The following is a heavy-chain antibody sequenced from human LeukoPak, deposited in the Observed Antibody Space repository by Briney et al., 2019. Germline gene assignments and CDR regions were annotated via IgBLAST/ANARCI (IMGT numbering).Heavy chain of an antibody. V-gene: IGHV4-38-2*02. CDR2: ISHSGST. J-gene: IGHJ4*02. CDR3: ARDLSGGTHDY. D-gene: IGHD1-26*01. Sequence: SETLSLTCAVSDHSISSGFYWGWIRQPPGKGLEWIGSISHSGSTYYNPSLKSRVTISVDTSNNQFSLNLWSVTAADTAVYYCARDLSGGTHDYWGQGTLVTVSS. CDR1: DHSISSGFY.